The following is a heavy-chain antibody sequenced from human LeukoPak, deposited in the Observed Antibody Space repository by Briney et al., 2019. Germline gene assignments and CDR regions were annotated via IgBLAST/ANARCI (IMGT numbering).Heavy chain of an antibody. CDR3: ARDLFSSGDY. Sequence: ETLSLTCAVYGGFFSGYYWSWIRQPPGKGLEWVANIKQDGSEKYYVDSVKGRFTISRDNAKNSLYLQMNSLRAEDTAVYYCARDLFSSGDYWGQGTLVTVSS. V-gene: IGHV3-7*01. CDR1: GGFFSGYY. J-gene: IGHJ4*02. D-gene: IGHD3-10*01. CDR2: IKQDGSEK.